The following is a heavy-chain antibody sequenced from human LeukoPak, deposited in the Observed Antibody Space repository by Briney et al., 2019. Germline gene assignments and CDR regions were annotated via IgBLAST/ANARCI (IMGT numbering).Heavy chain of an antibody. V-gene: IGHV3-11*01. D-gene: IGHD2-2*01. CDR2: ISSSGSTI. J-gene: IGHJ4*02. Sequence: GGSLRLSCAASGFTFSDYYMSWIRQAPGKGLEWVSYISSSGSTIYYADSVKGRFTISRDNAKNSLYLQMNSLRAEDTDTYYCARGLPATLLDYWGQGTLVTVSS. CDR3: ARGLPATLLDY. CDR1: GFTFSDYY.